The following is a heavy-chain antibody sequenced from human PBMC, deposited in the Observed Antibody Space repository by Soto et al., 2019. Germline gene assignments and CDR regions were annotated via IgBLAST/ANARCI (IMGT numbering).Heavy chain of an antibody. V-gene: IGHV4-34*01. D-gene: IGHD7-27*01. CDR3: ARGWGRIFDY. Sequence: QVQLQQWGAGLLKASETRSLTCAVDGGTFSGYYWNWIRQPPGKGLEWIGEINHSGSTNYNPSLKSRVTISVDTSKNQFSLKLSSVTAADTAVYYCARGWGRIFDYWGQGTLVTVSS. CDR2: INHSGST. J-gene: IGHJ4*02. CDR1: GGTFSGYY.